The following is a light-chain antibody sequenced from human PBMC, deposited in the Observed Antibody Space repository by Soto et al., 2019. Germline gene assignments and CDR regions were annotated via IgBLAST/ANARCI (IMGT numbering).Light chain of an antibody. J-gene: IGKJ5*01. CDR3: QQYGSSPRVT. Sequence: DIQMTQSPSSMSASVGDRVTIXXRASQGISNCLAWYQQEPGKATKLXXYAASSLQSGGPSRFSGSRSGTDFTLTISRLEPEDFAVYYCQQYGSSPRVTFGQGTRLEIK. CDR2: AAS. CDR1: QGISNC. V-gene: IGKV1-NL1*01.